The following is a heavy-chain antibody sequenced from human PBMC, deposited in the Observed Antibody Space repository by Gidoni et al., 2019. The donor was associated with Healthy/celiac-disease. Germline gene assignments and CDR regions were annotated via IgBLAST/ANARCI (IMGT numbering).Heavy chain of an antibody. CDR2: IWYDGSNK. CDR3: ARDLKIMGGNSGFFDY. Sequence: QVQLVESGGGVVQPGRSLRLSCAASGFTFSSYGMHWVRQAPGKGLEWVAVIWYDGSNKYYADSVKGRFTISRDNSKNTLYLQMNSLRAEDTAVYYCARDLKIMGGNSGFFDYWGQGTLVTVSS. D-gene: IGHD2-21*02. V-gene: IGHV3-33*01. CDR1: GFTFSSYG. J-gene: IGHJ4*02.